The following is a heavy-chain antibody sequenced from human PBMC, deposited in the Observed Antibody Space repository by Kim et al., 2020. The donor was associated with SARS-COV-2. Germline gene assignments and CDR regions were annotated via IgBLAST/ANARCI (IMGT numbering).Heavy chain of an antibody. D-gene: IGHD4-17*01. CDR2: INPSGGST. CDR3: GGGDYVKNAYYYYYGMDV. J-gene: IGHJ6*02. Sequence: ASVKVSCKASGYTFTSYYMHWVRQAPGQGLEWMGIINPSGGSTSYAQKFQGRVTMTRDTSTSTVYMELSSLRSEDTAVYYCGGGDYVKNAYYYYYGMDVWGQGTTVTVSS. CDR1: GYTFTSYY. V-gene: IGHV1-46*01.